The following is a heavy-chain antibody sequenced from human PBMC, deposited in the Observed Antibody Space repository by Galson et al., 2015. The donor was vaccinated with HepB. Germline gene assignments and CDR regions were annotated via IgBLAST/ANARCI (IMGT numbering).Heavy chain of an antibody. CDR2: ISSSSSTI. D-gene: IGHD1-26*01. Sequence: SLRLSCAASGFTFSSYSMNWVRQAPGKGLEWVSDISSSSSTIYYADSVKGRFTISRDNAKNSLYLQMNSLRDEDTAVYYCARPASGSYYVYAFDIWGQGTMVTVSS. CDR3: ARPASGSYYVYAFDI. V-gene: IGHV3-48*02. J-gene: IGHJ3*02. CDR1: GFTFSSYS.